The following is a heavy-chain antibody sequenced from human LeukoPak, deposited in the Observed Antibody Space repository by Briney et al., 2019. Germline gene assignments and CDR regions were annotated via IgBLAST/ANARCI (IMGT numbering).Heavy chain of an antibody. V-gene: IGHV1-46*01. CDR1: GGTFSSYA. CDR2: IYPRDGST. CDR3: ARDQEGFDY. J-gene: IGHJ4*02. Sequence: ASVKVSCKASGGTFSSYAISWARQAPGQGLEWMGMIYPRDGSTSYAQNFQGRVTVTRDTSTTTVHMELRGLRSEDTAVYYCARDQEGFDYWGQGTVVTVSS.